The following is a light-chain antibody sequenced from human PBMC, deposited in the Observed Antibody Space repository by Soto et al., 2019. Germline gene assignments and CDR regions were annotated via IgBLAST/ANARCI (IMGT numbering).Light chain of an antibody. CDR1: SSNIGTNY. CDR3: GTWDSSLSGNFV. CDR2: ENN. Sequence: SVLTQPPSVSAAPGQKVTISCSGSSSNIGTNYVSWYQQLPGTAPKLLIYENNKRPSGIPDRFSGSRSGTSATLGITGLQTGDEADYYCGTWDSSLSGNFVFGTGTKVTVL. V-gene: IGLV1-51*02. J-gene: IGLJ1*01.